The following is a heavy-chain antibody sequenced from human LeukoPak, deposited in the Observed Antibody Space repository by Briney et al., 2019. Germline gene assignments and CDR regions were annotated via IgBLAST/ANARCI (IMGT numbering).Heavy chain of an antibody. CDR2: IKSKTDGGTT. CDR1: SHSW. D-gene: IGHD6-19*01. J-gene: IGHJ4*02. Sequence: SHSWMSWVRQAPGKGLEWVGRIKSKTDGGTTDYAAPVKGRFNISRDDSKNTLYLQMNSLKTEDTAVYYCTTRVAVAGKTGYWGQGTLVTVSS. V-gene: IGHV3-15*01. CDR3: TTRVAVAGKTGY.